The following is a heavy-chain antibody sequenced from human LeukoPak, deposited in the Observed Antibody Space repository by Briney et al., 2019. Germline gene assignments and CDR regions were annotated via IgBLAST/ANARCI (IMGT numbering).Heavy chain of an antibody. D-gene: IGHD6-19*01. Sequence: PGGSLRLSCAASGFTFSDYAMGWVRQAPGMGLEWVSSISGDGGSTYYADSVNDRFTISRDDSTNTLYLQMNSLRAEDTAVYYCAKKTVSGTPPGFDCWGQGSLVTVSS. V-gene: IGHV3-23*01. J-gene: IGHJ4*02. CDR2: ISGDGGST. CDR1: GFTFSDYA. CDR3: AKKTVSGTPPGFDC.